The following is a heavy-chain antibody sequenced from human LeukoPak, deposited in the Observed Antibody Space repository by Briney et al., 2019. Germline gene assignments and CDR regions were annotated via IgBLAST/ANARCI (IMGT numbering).Heavy chain of an antibody. Sequence: PGGSLRLSCAASGFTFHDYAMHWVRQAPGKGLDWVSLISWEGQTTYYADSVRGRFSISRDNNKNSLFLEMNSLTTEHTSIYYCTRDTDFGSPTNYFDHWGQGTLVSVSS. J-gene: IGHJ4*02. CDR2: ISWEGQTT. CDR3: TRDTDFGSPTNYFDH. CDR1: GFTFHDYA. D-gene: IGHD3-10*01. V-gene: IGHV3-43*01.